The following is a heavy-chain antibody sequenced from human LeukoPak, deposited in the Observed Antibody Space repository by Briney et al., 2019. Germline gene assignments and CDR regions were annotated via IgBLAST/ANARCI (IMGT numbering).Heavy chain of an antibody. CDR1: GYSFTSYW. D-gene: IGHD1-14*01. CDR3: ARSPEGKYYYYYYYMDV. J-gene: IGHJ6*03. CDR2: IYPGDSDT. V-gene: IGHV5-51*01. Sequence: GESLKISCKGSGYSFTSYWIGWVRQMPGKGLEWMGIIYPGDSDTRYSPSFQGQVTISADKSISTAYLQWSSLKASDTAMYYCARSPEGKYYYYYYYMDVWGKGTTVTVSS.